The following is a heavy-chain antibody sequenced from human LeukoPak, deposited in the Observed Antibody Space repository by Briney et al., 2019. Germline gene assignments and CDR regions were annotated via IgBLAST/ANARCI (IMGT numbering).Heavy chain of an antibody. Sequence: KSSETLSLTCTVSGGSISSYYWSWIRQPPGKGLEWIGYIYYSGSTNYNPSLKSRVTISVDTSKNQFSLKLSSVTAADTAVYYCARGEPTGAWGQGTLVTVSS. CDR1: GGSISSYY. CDR3: ARGEPTGA. D-gene: IGHD1-1*01. J-gene: IGHJ4*02. V-gene: IGHV4-59*01. CDR2: IYYSGST.